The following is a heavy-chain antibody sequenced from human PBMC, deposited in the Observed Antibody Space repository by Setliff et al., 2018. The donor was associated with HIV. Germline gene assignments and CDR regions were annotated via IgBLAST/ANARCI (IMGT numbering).Heavy chain of an antibody. CDR1: GFTFSSYG. J-gene: IGHJ5*02. D-gene: IGHD1-1*01. CDR3: ARARKGDWNLSYWFDP. V-gene: IGHV3-33*01. CDR2: IWYDGSKK. Sequence: GSLRLSCVVSGFTFSSYGMHWVRQAPGKGLEWVAVIWYDGSKKYYAGTVQGRVNISRDNSKNTLYLQMDSLRAEDTAVYYCARARKGDWNLSYWFDPWGQGTLVTVSS.